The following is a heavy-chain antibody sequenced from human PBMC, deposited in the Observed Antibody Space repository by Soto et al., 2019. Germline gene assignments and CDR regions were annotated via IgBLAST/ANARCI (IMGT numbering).Heavy chain of an antibody. CDR3: ARDLDDSRNYYGMDV. CDR2: INPNSGGT. V-gene: IGHV1-2*04. CDR1: GYTFTGYY. D-gene: IGHD6-13*01. Sequence: ASVKVSCKASGYTFTGYYMHWVRQAPGQGLEWMGWINPNSGGTNYAQKFQGWVTMTRDTSISTAYMELSRLRSDDTAVYNCARDLDDSRNYYGMDVWGQGTTVTVSS. J-gene: IGHJ6*02.